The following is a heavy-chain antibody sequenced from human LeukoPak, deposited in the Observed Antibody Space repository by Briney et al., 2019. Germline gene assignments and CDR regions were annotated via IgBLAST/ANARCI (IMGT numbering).Heavy chain of an antibody. V-gene: IGHV4-34*01. CDR3: AGGGRAARWGY. Sequence: SETLSLTCAVYGGSFSGYYWSWIRQPPGKGLEWIGEINHSGSTNYNPSLKSRVTISVDTSKNQCSLKLSSVTAADTAVYYCAGGGRAARWGYWGQGTLVTVSS. J-gene: IGHJ4*02. D-gene: IGHD6-6*01. CDR2: INHSGST. CDR1: GGSFSGYY.